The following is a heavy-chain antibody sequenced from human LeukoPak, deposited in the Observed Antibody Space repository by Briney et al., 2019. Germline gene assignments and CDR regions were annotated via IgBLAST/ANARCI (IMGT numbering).Heavy chain of an antibody. D-gene: IGHD6-19*01. CDR3: AREEYSSGWYGLDY. J-gene: IGHJ4*02. Sequence: TLSLTCIVSGGSISSYYWSWIRQPPGKGLEWIGYIYYSGSTNYNPSLKSRVTISVDTSKNQFSLKLSSVTAADTAVYYCAREEYSSGWYGLDYWGQGTLVTVSS. V-gene: IGHV4-59*01. CDR2: IYYSGST. CDR1: GGSISSYY.